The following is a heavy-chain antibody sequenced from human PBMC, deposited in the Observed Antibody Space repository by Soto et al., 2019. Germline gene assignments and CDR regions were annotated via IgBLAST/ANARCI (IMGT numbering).Heavy chain of an antibody. D-gene: IGHD6-19*01. CDR3: VKDGSSGWPYYYGMDV. CDR2: ISYDGRNK. V-gene: IGHV3-30*18. CDR1: GFTFSRYG. J-gene: IGHJ6*02. Sequence: HPGGSLRLSCAASGFTFSRYGMHWVRQAPGKGLEWVAVISYDGRNKYYADSVKGRFTISRDNSKNTLYLQMSSLGPEDTAVYYCVKDGSSGWPYYYGMDVWGQGTTVTVSS.